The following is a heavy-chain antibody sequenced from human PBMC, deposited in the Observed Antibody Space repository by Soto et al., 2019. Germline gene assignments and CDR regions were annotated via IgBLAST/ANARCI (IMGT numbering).Heavy chain of an antibody. V-gene: IGHV6-1*01. D-gene: IGHD6-19*01. CDR3: ARDRSSVCYREFYYYYVMDV. Sequence: PSQTLSLTCAISGDSVSSNSAAWNWIRQSPSRGLEWLGRTYYRSKWYNDYAVSVKSRITINPDTSKNQFSLQLNSVTPEDTAVYYCARDRSSVCYREFYYYYVMDVCGQGTTVTVSS. J-gene: IGHJ6*01. CDR1: GDSVSSNSAA. CDR2: TYYRSKWYN.